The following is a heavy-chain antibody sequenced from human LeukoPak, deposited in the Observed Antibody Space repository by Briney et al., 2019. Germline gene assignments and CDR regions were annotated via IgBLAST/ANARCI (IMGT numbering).Heavy chain of an antibody. CDR2: IYYSGST. CDR3: ATTYYYDSSGYGEIDI. V-gene: IGHV4-39*01. D-gene: IGHD3-22*01. Sequence: SETLSLTRTVSGGSISSSSYDWGWLRQPPGKGLEWIGSIYYSGSTYYNPSLKSRVTISVDTSKNQFSLKLSSVTAADTAVYYCATTYYYDSSGYGEIDIWGQGTMVTVSS. J-gene: IGHJ3*02. CDR1: GGSISSSSYD.